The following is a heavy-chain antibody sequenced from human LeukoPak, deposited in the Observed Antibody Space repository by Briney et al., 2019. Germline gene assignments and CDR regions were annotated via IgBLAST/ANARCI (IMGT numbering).Heavy chain of an antibody. D-gene: IGHD6-19*01. CDR3: AKDSSGWSLSYYYMDV. J-gene: IGHJ6*03. CDR1: GFTFGSYS. CDR2: ISSSSSYI. Sequence: PGGSLRLSCAASGFTFGSYSMNWVRQAPGKGLEWVSSISSSSSYIYYADSVKGRFTISRDNAKNSLYLQMNSLRAEDTAVYYCAKDSSGWSLSYYYMDVWGKGTTVTVSS. V-gene: IGHV3-21*01.